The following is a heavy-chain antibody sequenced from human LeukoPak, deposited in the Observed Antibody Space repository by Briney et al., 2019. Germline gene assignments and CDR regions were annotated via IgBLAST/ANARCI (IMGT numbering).Heavy chain of an antibody. D-gene: IGHD3-10*01. CDR2: IYYSGST. J-gene: IGHJ4*02. V-gene: IGHV4-39*01. CDR3: ARQVRAYYGSGSYGVD. CDR1: GASISSNNHY. Sequence: PSETLSLTCTVSGASISSNNHYWGWIRQPPGEGLEWIGSIYYSGSTYYNPSLKSRVTISVDTSRDQFSLKLNSVTAADTAVYYCARQVRAYYGSGSYGVDWGRGTLVTVS.